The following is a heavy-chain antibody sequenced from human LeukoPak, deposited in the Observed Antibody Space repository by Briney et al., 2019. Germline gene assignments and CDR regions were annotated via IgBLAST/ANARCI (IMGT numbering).Heavy chain of an antibody. Sequence: GGSLRLSCAASGFTFSNAWMSWVRQAPGKGLEWLARIESQPAGGTIAYAAPIKGRFTISRDDSKKTLFLQMDSLQTEDTGVYYCTTDLREYYFGSWGQGTVVTVSP. CDR1: GFTFSNAW. CDR3: TTDLREYYFGS. V-gene: IGHV3-15*04. J-gene: IGHJ4*02. CDR2: IESQPAGGTI.